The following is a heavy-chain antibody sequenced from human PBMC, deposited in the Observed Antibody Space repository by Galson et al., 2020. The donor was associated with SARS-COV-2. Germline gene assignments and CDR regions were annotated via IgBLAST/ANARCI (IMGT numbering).Heavy chain of an antibody. J-gene: IGHJ1*01. Sequence: ALHGESLKISCAASGFTFSSYWMHWVRQAPGKGLVWVSRIYSEGSSTSYADSVKGRFTISGDNAKNTLYLQMNSLRTEDTAVYFCAKDLTGQNWGQGTLVTGSS. V-gene: IGHV3-74*01. D-gene: IGHD4-4*01. CDR3: AKDLTGQN. CDR1: GFTFSSYW. CDR2: IYSEGSST.